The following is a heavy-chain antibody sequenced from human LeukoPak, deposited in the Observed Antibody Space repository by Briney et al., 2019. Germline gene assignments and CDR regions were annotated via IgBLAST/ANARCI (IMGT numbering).Heavy chain of an antibody. J-gene: IGHJ4*02. CDR1: GFTFSSYA. CDR2: ISSSSSYI. CDR3: ARDDDYGDNEPFDY. D-gene: IGHD4-17*01. Sequence: KAGGSLRLSCAASGFTFSSYAMNWVRQAPGKGLEWVSFISSSSSYIYYADSVKGRFTISRDNAKNSLYLQMNSLRAEDTAVYYCARDDDYGDNEPFDYWGQGTLVTVSS. V-gene: IGHV3-21*01.